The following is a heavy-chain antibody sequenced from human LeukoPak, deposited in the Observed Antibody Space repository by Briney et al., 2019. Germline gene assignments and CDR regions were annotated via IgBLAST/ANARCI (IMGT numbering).Heavy chain of an antibody. CDR2: IRYDRSNK. V-gene: IGHV3-30*02. D-gene: IGHD3-22*01. CDR3: AKGRPIYYYDSSGYGYFDY. J-gene: IGHJ4*02. CDR1: GFTSSSYG. Sequence: GGSLRLSCAASGFTSSSYGMHWVRQAPGKGLEWVAFIRYDRSNKYYADSVKGRFTISRDNSKNTLYLQMNSLRAEDTAVYYCAKGRPIYYYDSSGYGYFDYWGQGTLVTVSS.